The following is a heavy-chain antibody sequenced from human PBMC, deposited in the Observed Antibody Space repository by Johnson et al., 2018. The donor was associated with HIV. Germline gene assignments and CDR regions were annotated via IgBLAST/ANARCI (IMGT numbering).Heavy chain of an antibody. D-gene: IGHD3-22*01. CDR2: ISSSGNTI. CDR1: GFTFSNYG. V-gene: IGHV3-48*01. CDR3: AKTITMIGRFDAFDI. J-gene: IGHJ3*02. Sequence: VQLVESGGGVVQPGGSLRLSCAASGFTFSNYGMHWVSQAPGKGLAWVSYISSSGNTIYYADSVKGRFTISRDNSKNTLYLQMNSLRAEDTAVYYCAKTITMIGRFDAFDIWGQGTMVTVSS.